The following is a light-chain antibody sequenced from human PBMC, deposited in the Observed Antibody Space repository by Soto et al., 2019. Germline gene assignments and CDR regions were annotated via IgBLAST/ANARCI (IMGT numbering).Light chain of an antibody. V-gene: IGLV2-14*01. Sequence: QSALTQPASVSGSPGQSITISCTGTSRDVGGYVSWYQQHPGKAPKLMIYEVSNRPSGVSNRFSGSKSGNTASLTISGLQAEDEADYYCRSYTSSNTVVCGGGTKLTVL. CDR3: RSYTSSNTVV. CDR1: SRDVGGY. CDR2: EVS. J-gene: IGLJ2*01.